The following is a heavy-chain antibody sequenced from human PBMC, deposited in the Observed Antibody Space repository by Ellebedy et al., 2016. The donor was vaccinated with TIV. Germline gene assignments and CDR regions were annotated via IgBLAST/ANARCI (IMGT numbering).Heavy chain of an antibody. V-gene: IGHV4-34*01. D-gene: IGHD4-17*01. CDR3: AKTDYGDYELIDY. J-gene: IGHJ4*02. CDR1: GGPFSGYH. Sequence: MPSETLSLTCAGYGGPFSGYHWSWIRQPPGKGLEWIAEITHTGRTNYNPSLKSRVTVSVDTSKNQFSLKLTSVTAADTAVYYCAKTDYGDYELIDYWGQGTLVTVSS. CDR2: ITHTGRT.